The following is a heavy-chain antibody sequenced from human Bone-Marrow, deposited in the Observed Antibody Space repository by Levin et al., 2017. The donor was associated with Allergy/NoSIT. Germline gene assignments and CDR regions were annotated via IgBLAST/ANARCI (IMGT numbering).Heavy chain of an antibody. J-gene: IGHJ4*02. D-gene: IGHD6-13*01. V-gene: IGHV4-39*01. CDR2: IYYSGST. CDR3: ASYSSSWPPVPFDY. CDR1: GGSISSSSYY. Sequence: PSETLSLTCTVSGGSISSSSYYWGWIRQPPGKGLEWIGSIYYSGSTYYNPSLKSRVTISVDTSKNQFSLKLSSVPAADTAVYYCASYSSSWPPVPFDYWGQGTLVTVSS.